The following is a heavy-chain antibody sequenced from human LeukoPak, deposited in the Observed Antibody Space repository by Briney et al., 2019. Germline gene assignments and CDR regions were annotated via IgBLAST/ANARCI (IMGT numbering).Heavy chain of an antibody. V-gene: IGHV1-18*01. CDR3: ATTYYYDSSGHTTKSTFDY. J-gene: IGHJ4*02. D-gene: IGHD3-22*01. CDR2: ISAYNGNT. CDR1: GYTFTSYD. Sequence: ASVKVSCKASGYTFTSYDISWVRQAPGQGLEWMGWISAYNGNTNYAQKLQGRVTMTTDTSTSTAYMELRSLRSDDTAVYYCATTYYYDSSGHTTKSTFDYWGQGTLVTVSS.